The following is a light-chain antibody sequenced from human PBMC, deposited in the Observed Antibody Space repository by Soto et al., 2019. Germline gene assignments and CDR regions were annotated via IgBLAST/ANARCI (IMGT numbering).Light chain of an antibody. CDR1: GSDVGRYNY. J-gene: IGLJ1*01. V-gene: IGLV2-14*01. Sequence: QSVLTQPASVSGSPGQSITISCTGTGSDVGRYNYVSWYQQHPGKAPKLMISDVSNRPSGVSNRFSGSKSGNTASLTISGLQAEDEADYYCSSYTSTTAIYVFGTGTKVTVL. CDR2: DVS. CDR3: SSYTSTTAIYV.